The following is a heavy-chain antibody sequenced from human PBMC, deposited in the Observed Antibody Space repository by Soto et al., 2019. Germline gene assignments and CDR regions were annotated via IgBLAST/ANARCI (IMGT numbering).Heavy chain of an antibody. J-gene: IGHJ5*02. D-gene: IGHD3-9*01. V-gene: IGHV1-3*01. CDR2: INAGNGNT. CDR1: GYTFTSYA. CDR3: ARAVGYDILTGYFVWFDP. Sequence: GASVKVSCKASGYTFTSYAMHWVRQAPGQRLEWMGWINAGNGNTKYSQKFQGRVTITRDTSASTAYMELGSLRSEDTVVYYCARAVGYDILTGYFVWFDPWGQGTLVTGSS.